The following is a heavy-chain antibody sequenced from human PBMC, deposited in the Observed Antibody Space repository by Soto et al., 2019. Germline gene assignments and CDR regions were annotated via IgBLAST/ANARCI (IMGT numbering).Heavy chain of an antibody. J-gene: IGHJ6*02. CDR1: GFTFSSYA. D-gene: IGHD7-27*01. CDR3: ARDWGRGPLDV. CDR2: ISFVGSKI. V-gene: IGHV3-30*03. Sequence: QVQLVESGGGVVQPGRSLRLSCAASGFTFSSYAMHWVRQPPGKGLEWVAFISFVGSKIYHADSVKGRFTISRDNSKNTLHLQTNSLRDEDTAVYYCARDWGRGPLDVWGQGTTVTVSS.